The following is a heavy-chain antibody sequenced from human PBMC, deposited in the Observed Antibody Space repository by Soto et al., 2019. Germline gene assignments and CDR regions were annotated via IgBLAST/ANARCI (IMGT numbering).Heavy chain of an antibody. D-gene: IGHD5-12*01. CDR2: IYYSGRT. J-gene: IGHJ4*02. CDR1: GGSISTYY. V-gene: IGHV4-59*01. CDR3: ARDDGYNGIDY. Sequence: PSETLSLTCTLSGGSISTYYWSWIRQPPGKGLDWIGNIYYSGRTDYNPSLKSRVTISVDTSKNQFSLRLSSVTAADTAVYYCARDDGYNGIDYWGQGTQVTVSS.